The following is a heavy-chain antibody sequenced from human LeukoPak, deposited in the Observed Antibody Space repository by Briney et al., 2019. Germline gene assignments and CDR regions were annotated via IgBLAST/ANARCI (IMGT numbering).Heavy chain of an antibody. V-gene: IGHV1-69*06. Sequence: ASVKVSCKASGGTFSSYAISWVRQAPGQGLEWMGGIIPIFDTPIYAQKFQGRVTITADKSTSTAYMELSSLRSEDTAVYYCARTSHYVDIAATIPYGIYYFDYRGQGTLVTVSS. J-gene: IGHJ4*02. CDR3: ARTSHYVDIAATIPYGIYYFDY. CDR2: IIPIFDTP. CDR1: GGTFSSYA. D-gene: IGHD5-12*01.